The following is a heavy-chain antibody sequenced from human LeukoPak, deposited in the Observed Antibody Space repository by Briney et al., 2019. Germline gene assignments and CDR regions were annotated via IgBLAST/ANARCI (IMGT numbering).Heavy chain of an antibody. Sequence: ASVKVSCKVSGYTLTELSMHWVRQAPGKGLEWMGGFDPEDGETIYAQKFQGRVTMTEDTSTDTAYMELSSLRSEDTAVYYCATFYCSSTSCRYNWFDPWGQGTLVTVSS. CDR3: ATFYCSSTSCRYNWFDP. V-gene: IGHV1-24*01. J-gene: IGHJ5*02. CDR1: GYTLTELS. CDR2: FDPEDGET. D-gene: IGHD2-2*01.